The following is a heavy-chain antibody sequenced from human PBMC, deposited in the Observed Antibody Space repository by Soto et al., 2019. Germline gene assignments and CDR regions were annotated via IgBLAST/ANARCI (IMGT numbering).Heavy chain of an antibody. D-gene: IGHD7-27*01. V-gene: IGHV1-3*01. CDR2: INAGYGNT. J-gene: IGHJ4*02. Sequence: ASVKVSCKASGYTFSSYAMHWVRQAPGQRLEWMGWINAGYGNTKSSQKFQDRVTISRDTSASTAYMELTSLRSEDTAVYYCARDTGDGTFDFWGQGTLVTVYS. CDR1: GYTFSSYA. CDR3: ARDTGDGTFDF.